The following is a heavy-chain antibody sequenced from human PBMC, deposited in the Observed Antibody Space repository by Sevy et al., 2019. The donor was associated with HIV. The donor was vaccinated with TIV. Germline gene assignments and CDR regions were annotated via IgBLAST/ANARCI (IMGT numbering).Heavy chain of an antibody. D-gene: IGHD4-17*01. V-gene: IGHV3-74*01. Sequence: GGSLRLSCAAFGFTFSSYWMHWVRQAPGKGLLWVSLINGDGGSANYADSVKGRFIISRDNAKNTLYLQMNSLRAEDTAMYYCARAYAHYGDSIGFYYGMDVWGQGITVTVSS. J-gene: IGHJ6*02. CDR3: ARAYAHYGDSIGFYYGMDV. CDR2: INGDGGSA. CDR1: GFTFSSYW.